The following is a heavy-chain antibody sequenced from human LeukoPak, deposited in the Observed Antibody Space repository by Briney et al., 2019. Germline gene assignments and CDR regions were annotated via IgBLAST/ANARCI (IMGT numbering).Heavy chain of an antibody. J-gene: IGHJ4*02. V-gene: IGHV1-69*04. CDR1: GGTXSSYA. D-gene: IGHD4-11*01. CDR2: IIPILGIA. CDR3: ARETVTTGFDY. Sequence: SVKVSCKASGGTXSSYAISWVRQAPGQGLEWMGRIIPILGIANYAQKFQGRVTITADKSTSTAYMELSSLRSEDTAVYYCARETVTTGFDYWGQGTLVTVSS.